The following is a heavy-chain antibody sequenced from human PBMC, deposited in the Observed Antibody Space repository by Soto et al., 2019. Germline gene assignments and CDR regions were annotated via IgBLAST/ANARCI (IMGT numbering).Heavy chain of an antibody. CDR2: IKQDGRGK. J-gene: IGHJ6*03. CDR1: GFTFSSYW. V-gene: IGHV3-7*01. D-gene: IGHD3-3*01. CDR3: ARDRGDFWSGYYEGYYMDV. Sequence: GGSLRLSCAASGFTFSSYWMSWVRQAPGKGLEWVANIKQDGRGKNYVDSVKGRFTISRDNAKNSLYLQMNSLRAEDTAVYYCARDRGDFWSGYYEGYYMDVWGKGTTVTVSS.